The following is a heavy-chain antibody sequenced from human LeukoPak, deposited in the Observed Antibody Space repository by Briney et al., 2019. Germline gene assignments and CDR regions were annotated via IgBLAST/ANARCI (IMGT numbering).Heavy chain of an antibody. CDR2: IDPSDSYT. J-gene: IGHJ3*02. D-gene: IGHD4-17*01. CDR1: GYSFTSYW. Sequence: ESLRISCKGSGYSFTSYWISWVRQMPGKGLEWMGRIDPSDSYTNYSPSFQGHVTISADKSISTAYLQWSSLKAPDTAMYYCAKRRMTTVTTETAFDIWGQGTMVTVSS. V-gene: IGHV5-10-1*01. CDR3: AKRRMTTVTTETAFDI.